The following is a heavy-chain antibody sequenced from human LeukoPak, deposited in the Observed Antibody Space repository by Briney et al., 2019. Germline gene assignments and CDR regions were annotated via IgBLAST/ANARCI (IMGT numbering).Heavy chain of an antibody. Sequence: SETLSLTCTVSGGSISSYYWNWIRQPPGKGLEWIGYIYYSGSANYNPYYSGSTNYNPSLKSRVTISVDTSKNQFSLKLSSVTAADTAVYYCARGAYGGNSMAWFDYWGQGTLVTVSS. J-gene: IGHJ4*02. V-gene: IGHV4-59*08. CDR1: GGSISSYY. D-gene: IGHD4-23*01. CDR3: ARGAYGGNSMAWFDY. CDR2: IYYSGSANYNPYYSGST.